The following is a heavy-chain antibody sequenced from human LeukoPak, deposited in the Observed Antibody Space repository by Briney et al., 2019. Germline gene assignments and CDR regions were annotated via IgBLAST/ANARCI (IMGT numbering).Heavy chain of an antibody. CDR3: ARMGPLLGIPAAIGKYYFDY. CDR2: IYYSGST. CDR1: GGSISSGGYY. J-gene: IGHJ4*02. Sequence: SETLSPTCTVSGGSISSGGYYWSWIRQHPGKGLEWIGYIYYSGSTYYNPSLKSRVTISVDTSKNQFSLKLSSVTAADTAVYYCARMGPLLGIPAAIGKYYFDYWGQGTLVTVSS. D-gene: IGHD2-2*01. V-gene: IGHV4-31*03.